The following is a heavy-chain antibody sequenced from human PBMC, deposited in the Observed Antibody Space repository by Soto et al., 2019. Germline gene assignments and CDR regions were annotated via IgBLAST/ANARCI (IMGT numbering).Heavy chain of an antibody. CDR1: GDSITSHY. Sequence: SETLSLTCTVSGDSITSHYWHWIRQPPGKGLEWIGYTYYSGSTNYNPSLKSRLTISVDKSKYQFSLKLNSVTAADTAIYYCARSFGPSAGPRFSSSNWFDPWGQGTLVTVSS. D-gene: IGHD6-6*01. J-gene: IGHJ5*02. V-gene: IGHV4-59*11. CDR2: TYYSGST. CDR3: ARSFGPSAGPRFSSSNWFDP.